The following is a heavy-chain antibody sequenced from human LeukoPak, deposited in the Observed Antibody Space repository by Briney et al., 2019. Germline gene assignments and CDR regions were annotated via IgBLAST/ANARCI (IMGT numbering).Heavy chain of an antibody. D-gene: IGHD6-13*01. CDR3: ARGMNSSSWWSWFDP. Sequence: PGGSLRLSCAASGFTFSSYWMHWVRQAPGKGLVWVSRINSDGSRSNYADSVKGRFTISRDNAKNTLYLQMNSLRAEDTAVYYCARGMNSSSWWSWFDPWGQGTLVTVSS. J-gene: IGHJ5*02. CDR1: GFTFSSYW. CDR2: INSDGSRS. V-gene: IGHV3-74*01.